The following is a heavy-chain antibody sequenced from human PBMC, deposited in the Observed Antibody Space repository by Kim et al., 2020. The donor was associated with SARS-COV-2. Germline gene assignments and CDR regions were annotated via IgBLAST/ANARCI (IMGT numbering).Heavy chain of an antibody. Sequence: YNPSLKSRVTISVDTSKNQFSLKVSSVTAADTAVYYCARRQQLVRNDYFDFWGQGTLVTVSS. V-gene: IGHV4-39*01. CDR3: ARRQQLVRNDYFDF. D-gene: IGHD6-6*01. J-gene: IGHJ4*02.